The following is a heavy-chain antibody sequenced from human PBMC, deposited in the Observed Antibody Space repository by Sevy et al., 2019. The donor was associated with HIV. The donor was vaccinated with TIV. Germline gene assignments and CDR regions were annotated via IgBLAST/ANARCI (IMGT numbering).Heavy chain of an antibody. V-gene: IGHV1-8*01. D-gene: IGHD3-22*01. CDR3: ARGVRAYYYDSSGYYYSGGSAFDI. CDR2: MNPNSGNT. CDR1: GYTFTSYD. J-gene: IGHJ3*02. Sequence: ASVKVSCKASGYTFTSYDINWVRQATGQGLECMGWMNPNSGNTGYAQKFQGRVTMTRNTSISTAYMELSSLRSEDTAVYYCARGVRAYYYDSSGYYYSGGSAFDIWGQGTMVTVSS.